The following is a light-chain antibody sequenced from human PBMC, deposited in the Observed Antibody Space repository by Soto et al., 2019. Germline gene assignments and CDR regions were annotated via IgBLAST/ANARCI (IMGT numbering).Light chain of an antibody. CDR2: GAS. J-gene: IGKJ3*01. V-gene: IGKV3-15*01. Sequence: EIVMTQSPATLSGSPGERATLSCRTSQSVSVNLAWYQQKPGQAPRLLIYGASITATGIPARFSGSGSGTEFSLTISSLQSEDFAVYYWHQYNNWPSSFGPGAKVHVK. CDR3: HQYNNWPSS. CDR1: QSVSVN.